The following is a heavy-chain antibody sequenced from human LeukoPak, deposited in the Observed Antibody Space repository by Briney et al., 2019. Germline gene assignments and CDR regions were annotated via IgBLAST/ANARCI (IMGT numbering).Heavy chain of an antibody. CDR3: ARGPPPRYCSGGSCYSEMNYYYYGMDV. CDR1: GFTFSSYW. V-gene: IGHV3-7*03. CDR2: IKQDGSEK. D-gene: IGHD2-15*01. J-gene: IGHJ6*02. Sequence: GGSLRLSCAASGFTFSSYWMSWVRQAPGKGLEWVANIKQDGSEKYYVDSGKGRFTISRDNAKNSLYLQMNSLRAEDTAVYYCARGPPPRYCSGGSCYSEMNYYYYGMDVWGQGTTVTVSS.